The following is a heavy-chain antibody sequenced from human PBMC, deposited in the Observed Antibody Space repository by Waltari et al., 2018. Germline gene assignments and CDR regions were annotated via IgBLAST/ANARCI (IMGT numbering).Heavy chain of an antibody. J-gene: IGHJ6*02. Sequence: QVPLVQSGAEVKKPGASVKVSCKASGYTFTSYDINWVRQATGHGLEWMGWMNPNSGNTGYAQKFQGRVTMTRNTSISTAYMELSSLRSEDTAVYYCARRASVGKYQLPYYYYYGMDVWGQGTTVTVSS. CDR1: GYTFTSYD. CDR3: ARRASVGKYQLPYYYYYGMDV. V-gene: IGHV1-8*01. D-gene: IGHD2-2*01. CDR2: MNPNSGNT.